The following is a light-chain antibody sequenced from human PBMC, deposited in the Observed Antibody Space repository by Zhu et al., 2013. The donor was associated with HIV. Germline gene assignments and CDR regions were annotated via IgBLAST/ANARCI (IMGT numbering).Light chain of an antibody. CDR3: QQYYSSPLT. CDR2: DAS. Sequence: IRVTQSPSSLSASTGDRVTITCRASQDIGTSLAWYQQSPGKAPNLLIYDASTLQSGVPSRFSASGSGTDFTLTISCLQSEDFATYYCQQYYSSPLTFGGGTKV. CDR1: QDIGTS. J-gene: IGKJ4*01. V-gene: IGKV1-8*01.